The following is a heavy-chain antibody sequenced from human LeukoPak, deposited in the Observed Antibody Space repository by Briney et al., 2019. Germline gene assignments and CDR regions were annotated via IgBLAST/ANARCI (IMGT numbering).Heavy chain of an antibody. CDR3: ARHAAYYYDSSGYYRGGYFDY. D-gene: IGHD3-22*01. CDR2: IYTSGST. CDR1: GGSISSYY. Sequence: SETLSLTCTVSGGSISSYYWSWIRQPAGKGLEWIGRIYTSGSTNYNPSLKSRVTISVDTSKNQFSLKLSSVTAADTAVYYCARHAAYYYDSSGYYRGGYFDYWGQGTLVTVSS. J-gene: IGHJ4*02. V-gene: IGHV4-4*07.